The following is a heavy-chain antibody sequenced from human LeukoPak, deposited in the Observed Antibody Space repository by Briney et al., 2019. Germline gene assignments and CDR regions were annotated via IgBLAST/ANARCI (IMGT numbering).Heavy chain of an antibody. Sequence: SETLSLTYTVSGGSISSYYWSWIRQPAGKELEWIGRIYTSGSTNYNPSLKSRVTMSVDTSKNQFSLKLSSVTAADTAVYYCARDRPYYDFWSGYPLTYYYYYMDVWGKGTTVTVSS. J-gene: IGHJ6*03. CDR2: IYTSGST. V-gene: IGHV4-4*07. CDR1: GGSISSYY. D-gene: IGHD3-3*01. CDR3: ARDRPYYDFWSGYPLTYYYYYMDV.